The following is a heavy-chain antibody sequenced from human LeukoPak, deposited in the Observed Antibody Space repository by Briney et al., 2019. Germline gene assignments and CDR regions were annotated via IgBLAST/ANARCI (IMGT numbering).Heavy chain of an antibody. V-gene: IGHV4-34*01. Sequence: SETLSLTCAVYGGSFSGYYWSWIRQPPGKGLEWIGEINHSGSTNYNPSLKSRVTISVDTSKNQFSLKLSSVTAADTAVYYCARAHWGWFNYWGQGTLVTVSS. CDR3: ARAHWGWFNY. CDR1: GGSFSGYY. J-gene: IGHJ4*02. CDR2: INHSGST. D-gene: IGHD7-27*01.